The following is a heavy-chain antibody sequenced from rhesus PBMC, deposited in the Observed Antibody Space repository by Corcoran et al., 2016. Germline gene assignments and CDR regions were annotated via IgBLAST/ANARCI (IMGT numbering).Heavy chain of an antibody. J-gene: IGHJ4*01. CDR1: GCSISDTFW. CDR3: ARGYSSGWKDY. CDR2: ISGSSTKT. D-gene: IGHD6-31*01. Sequence: QVQLQESGPGVVKPSETISLTFAVSGCSISDTFWWCLIRQPPGKGREWIGYISGSSTKTNYNPSLKSRVTISKDTSKNQFSLKLSSVTAADTAVYYCARGYSSGWKDYWGQGVLVTVSS. V-gene: IGHV4S10*01.